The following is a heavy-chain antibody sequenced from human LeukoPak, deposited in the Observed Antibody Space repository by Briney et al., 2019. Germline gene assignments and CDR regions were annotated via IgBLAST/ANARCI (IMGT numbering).Heavy chain of an antibody. CDR1: GFTFSSYT. CDR2: ISSSSSYI. Sequence: GGSLRLSCAASGFTFSSYTMNWVRQAPGKGLEWVSSISSSSSYIYYADSVKGRFTISRDNAKNTLYLQMNSLKAEDTAVYYCAKGPRTVRFGDRHKGIFDYWGQGTLVTVSS. D-gene: IGHD3-10*01. CDR3: AKGPRTVRFGDRHKGIFDY. V-gene: IGHV3-21*04. J-gene: IGHJ4*02.